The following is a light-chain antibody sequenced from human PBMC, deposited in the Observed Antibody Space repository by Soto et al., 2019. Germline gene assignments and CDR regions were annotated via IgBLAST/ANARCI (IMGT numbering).Light chain of an antibody. V-gene: IGLV2-23*01. CDR2: EGI. CDR1: GSDVGSYKL. Sequence: QSALTQPASVSGSLGQSITISCTGTGSDVGSYKLVSWYQQHPGKAPKLIIFEGINRPSGVSNRFSGSKSDNTASLTISGLQAEDEADYYCCSYVGTWVFGGGTQLPVL. J-gene: IGLJ3*02. CDR3: CSYVGTWV.